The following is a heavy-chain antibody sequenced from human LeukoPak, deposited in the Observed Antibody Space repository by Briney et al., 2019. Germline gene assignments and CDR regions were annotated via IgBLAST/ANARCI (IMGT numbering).Heavy chain of an antibody. D-gene: IGHD1-26*01. V-gene: IGHV4-59*12. CDR1: GGSTSSYY. CDR3: ARDGSYYFDY. Sequence: SETLSLTCTVSGGSTSSYYWSWIRQPPGKGLEWIGYIYYSGSTNYNPSLKSRVTISVDTSKNQFSLKLSSVTAADTAVYYCARDGSYYFDYWGQGTLVTVSS. J-gene: IGHJ4*02. CDR2: IYYSGST.